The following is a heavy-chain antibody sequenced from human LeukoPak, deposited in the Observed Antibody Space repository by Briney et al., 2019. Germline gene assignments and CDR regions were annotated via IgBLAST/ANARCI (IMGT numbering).Heavy chain of an antibody. D-gene: IGHD6-6*01. Sequence: GGSLRLSCAASGFTFSSYSMTWVRQAPGKGLEWVSSISSSSSYIYYADSVKGRFTISRDNAKNSLYLQMNSLRAEDTAVYYCARDGPRIAARPGLDYWGQGTLVTVSS. J-gene: IGHJ4*02. V-gene: IGHV3-21*01. CDR1: GFTFSSYS. CDR2: ISSSSSYI. CDR3: ARDGPRIAARPGLDY.